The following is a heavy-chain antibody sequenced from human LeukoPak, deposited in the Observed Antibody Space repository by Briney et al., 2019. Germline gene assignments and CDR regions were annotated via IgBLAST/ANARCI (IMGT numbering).Heavy chain of an antibody. D-gene: IGHD1-26*01. Sequence: GRSLRLSCAASGFTFSSYAMHWVRQAPGKGLEWVAVISYDGSNKYYADSVKGRFTISRDNSKNTLYLQMNSLRAEDTAVYYCARDRERRFDYWGQGTLVTVSS. V-gene: IGHV3-30-3*01. CDR3: ARDRERRFDY. J-gene: IGHJ4*02. CDR1: GFTFSSYA. CDR2: ISYDGSNK.